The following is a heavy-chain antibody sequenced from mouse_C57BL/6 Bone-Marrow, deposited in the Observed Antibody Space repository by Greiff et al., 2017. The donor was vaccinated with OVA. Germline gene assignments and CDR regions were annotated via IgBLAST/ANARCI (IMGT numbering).Heavy chain of an antibody. J-gene: IGHJ2*01. CDR2: INYDGSST. CDR3: ARGGYYGSSTDFDY. V-gene: IGHV5-16*01. D-gene: IGHD1-1*01. Sequence: EVKLMESEGGLVQPGSSLKLSCTASGFTFSDYYMAWVRQVPEKGLEWVANINYDGSSTYYLDSLKSRFIISRDNAKNILYLQMSSLKSEDTATYYCARGGYYGSSTDFDYWGQGTTLTVSS. CDR1: GFTFSDYY.